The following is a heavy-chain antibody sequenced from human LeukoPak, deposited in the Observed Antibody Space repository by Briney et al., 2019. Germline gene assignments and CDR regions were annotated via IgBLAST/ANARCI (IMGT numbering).Heavy chain of an antibody. V-gene: IGHV3-33*01. CDR2: IWYDGSNK. J-gene: IGHJ4*02. CDR3: ARDLGSGWMEGYFDY. D-gene: IGHD6-19*01. Sequence: AGSLRLSCAGSGFTFSSYGTHWVRQAPGKGLEWVAVIWYDGSNKYYADSVKGRFTISRDNSQNTLYLQMNSLRAEDTAVYYCARDLGSGWMEGYFDYWGQGTLVTVSS. CDR1: GFTFSSYG.